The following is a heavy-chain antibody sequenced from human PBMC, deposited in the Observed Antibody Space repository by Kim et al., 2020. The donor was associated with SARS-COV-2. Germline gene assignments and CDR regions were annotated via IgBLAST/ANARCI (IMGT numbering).Heavy chain of an antibody. J-gene: IGHJ4*02. CDR3: AKGWSY. Sequence: GSGCSTHYADSVKGRFTISRDNSKNTLYLQMNSLRAEDTAVYYCAKGWSYWGQGTLVTVSS. V-gene: IGHV3-23*01. D-gene: IGHD3-3*01. CDR2: GSGCST.